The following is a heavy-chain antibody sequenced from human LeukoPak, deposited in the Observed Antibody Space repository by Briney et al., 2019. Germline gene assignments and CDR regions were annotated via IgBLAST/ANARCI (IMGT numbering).Heavy chain of an antibody. CDR1: GFTFSSYE. Sequence: GGSLSLSCAASGFTFSSYEMNWVRQAPGKGLEWVSSISSSSSYIYYADSVKGRFTISRDNAKNSLYLQMNSLRAEDTAVYYCARDFFSTYYDILTGWVYYFDYWGQGTLVTVSS. J-gene: IGHJ4*02. V-gene: IGHV3-21*01. CDR3: ARDFFSTYYDILTGWVYYFDY. D-gene: IGHD3-9*01. CDR2: ISSSSSYI.